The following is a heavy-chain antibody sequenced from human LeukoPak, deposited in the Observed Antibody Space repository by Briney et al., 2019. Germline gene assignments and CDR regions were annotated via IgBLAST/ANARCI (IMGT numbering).Heavy chain of an antibody. CDR2: IYYSGST. Sequence: PSETLSLTCTVSGGSISSTSSYWSWIRQPPGKGLEWIATIYYSGSTYYNASLKSRITIAVDTSKSQFSLKLSSVTAADTAVYYCARLNYYGFDYWGQGTLVTFSS. CDR1: GGSISSTSSY. CDR3: ARLNYYGFDY. V-gene: IGHV4-39*01. D-gene: IGHD1-26*01. J-gene: IGHJ4*02.